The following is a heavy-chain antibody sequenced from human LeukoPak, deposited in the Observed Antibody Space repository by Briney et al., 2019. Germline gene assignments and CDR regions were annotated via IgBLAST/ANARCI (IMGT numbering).Heavy chain of an antibody. CDR1: GGTFSSYA. V-gene: IGHV1-69*04. J-gene: IGHJ1*01. CDR3: ATFTGSGSYYVHFQH. CDR2: IIPILGIA. Sequence: GASVTVSCTASGGTFSSYAISWVRQAPGQGLEWMGRIIPILGIANYAQKFQGRVTITADKSTSTAYMELSSLRSEDTAVYYCATFTGSGSYYVHFQHWGQGTLVTVSS. D-gene: IGHD1-26*01.